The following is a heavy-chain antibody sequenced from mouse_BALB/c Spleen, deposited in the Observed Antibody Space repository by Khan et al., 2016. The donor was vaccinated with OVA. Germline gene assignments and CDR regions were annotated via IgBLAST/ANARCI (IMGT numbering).Heavy chain of an antibody. CDR3: GRGGAAVYKNDGGAMEY. CDR2: INTHSGVP. CDR1: GYTFTTAG. V-gene: IGHV9-4*02. D-gene: IGHD1-3*01. J-gene: IGHJ4*01. Sequence: QIQLVQSGPELKKPGETVRISCKASGYTFTTAGIQWVQKMPGKGLKWIGWINTHSGVPKYAEDFKGRFAFSLEISVNTAYLQITNLKNEDTATYCGGRGGAAVYKNDGGAMEYWGQGTGVTVSS.